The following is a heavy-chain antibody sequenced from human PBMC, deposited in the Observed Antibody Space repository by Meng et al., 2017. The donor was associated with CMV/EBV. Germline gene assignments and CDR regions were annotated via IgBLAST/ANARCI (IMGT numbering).Heavy chain of an antibody. J-gene: IGHJ4*02. V-gene: IGHV4-39*01. Sequence: ESLKISCAASGFTFSSYSMNWVRQAPGKGLEWIGSIYYSGSTYYNPSLKSRVTISVDTSKNQFSLKLSSVTAADTAVYYCARHKGASSSWRGGFDYWGQGTLVTVSS. CDR3: ARHKGASSSWRGGFDY. CDR1: GFTFSSYSMN. CDR2: IYYSGST. D-gene: IGHD6-13*01.